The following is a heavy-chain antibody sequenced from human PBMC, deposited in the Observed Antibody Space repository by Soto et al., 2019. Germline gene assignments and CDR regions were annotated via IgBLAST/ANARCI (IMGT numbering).Heavy chain of an antibody. J-gene: IGHJ6*02. CDR3: ARFYYDSSGYLPSPFYYYYGMHV. V-gene: IGHV3-7*01. CDR2: IKQDGSEK. CDR1: GFTFDSYW. D-gene: IGHD3-22*01. Sequence: PGGSLRLYCAASGFTFDSYWMSWVRQAPGKGLEWVANIKQDGSEKYYVDSVKGRFTISRDNAKNSLYLQMNSLRAEDTAVYYCARFYYDSSGYLPSPFYYYYGMHVWGQGTTVTVSS.